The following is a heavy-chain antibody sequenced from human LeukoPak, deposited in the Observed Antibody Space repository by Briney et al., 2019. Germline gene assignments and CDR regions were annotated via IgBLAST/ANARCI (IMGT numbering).Heavy chain of an antibody. J-gene: IGHJ4*02. Sequence: ASVKVSCKASGGTFSSYAISWVRQAPGQGLEWMGGIIPIFGTANYAQKFQGRVTITADESTSTAYMELSSLRSADTAVYYCARDGYYDSSGPEENHYFDYWGQGTLVTVSS. CDR1: GGTFSSYA. CDR3: ARDGYYDSSGPEENHYFDY. D-gene: IGHD3-22*01. V-gene: IGHV1-69*13. CDR2: IIPIFGTA.